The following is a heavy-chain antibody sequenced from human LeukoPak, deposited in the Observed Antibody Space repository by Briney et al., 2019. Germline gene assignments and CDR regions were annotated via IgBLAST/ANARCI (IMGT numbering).Heavy chain of an antibody. CDR3: ASLTVTTSFLAPEI. J-gene: IGHJ4*02. V-gene: IGHV7-4-1*02. D-gene: IGHD4-17*01. Sequence: ASVKVSCKASGYTFTSYAMNWVRQAPGQGLEWMGGINTNTGNPSYAQGFTGRFVFSLDTSVSTAYLQISSLRAEDTAVYFCASLTVTTSFLAPEIWGQGTLVTVSS. CDR1: GYTFTSYA. CDR2: INTNTGNP.